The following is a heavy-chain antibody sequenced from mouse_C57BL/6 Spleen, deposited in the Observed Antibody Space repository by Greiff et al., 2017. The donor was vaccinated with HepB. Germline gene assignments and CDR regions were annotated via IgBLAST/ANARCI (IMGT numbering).Heavy chain of an antibody. J-gene: IGHJ1*03. V-gene: IGHV1-19*01. Sequence: EVKLQESGPVLVKPGASVKMSCKASGYTFTDYYMNWVKQSHGKSLEWIGVINPYNGGTSYNQKFKGKATLTVDKSSSTAYMELNSLTSEDSAVYYCARWGSYGSSYGYFDVWGTGTTVTVSS. CDR2: INPYNGGT. D-gene: IGHD1-1*01. CDR3: ARWGSYGSSYGYFDV. CDR1: GYTFTDYY.